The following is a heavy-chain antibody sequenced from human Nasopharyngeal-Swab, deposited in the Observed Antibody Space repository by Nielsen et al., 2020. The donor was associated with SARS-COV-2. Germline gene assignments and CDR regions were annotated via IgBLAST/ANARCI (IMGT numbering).Heavy chain of an antibody. J-gene: IGHJ4*02. CDR1: GFTFSPFW. V-gene: IGHV3-7*03. CDR3: AKDRSLYCSSTSCSKKFDS. D-gene: IGHD2-2*01. CDR2: IQTDGTEQ. Sequence: GGSLRLSCAASGFTFSPFWMTWVRQAPGKGLKWVATIQTDGTEQYSVDSVKGRFTISRDNSKNTLYLQMNSLRAEDTAVYYCAKDRSLYCSSTSCSKKFDSWGQGTLVTVSS.